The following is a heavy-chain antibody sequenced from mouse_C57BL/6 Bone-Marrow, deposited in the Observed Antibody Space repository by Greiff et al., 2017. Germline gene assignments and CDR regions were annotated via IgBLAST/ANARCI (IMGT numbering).Heavy chain of an antibody. V-gene: IGHV1-50*01. J-gene: IGHJ1*03. D-gene: IGHD4-1*01. CDR2: IDPSDSYT. CDR1: GYTFTSYW. Sequence: QVQLQPPGAELVKPGASVTLSCKASGYTFTSYWMQWVKQRPGQGLEWIGEIDPSDSYTNDNQKFKGKATLTVDTSSSTAYMQLSSLTSEDSAVYYCAREDWDWYFDVWGTGTTVTVSS. CDR3: AREDWDWYFDV.